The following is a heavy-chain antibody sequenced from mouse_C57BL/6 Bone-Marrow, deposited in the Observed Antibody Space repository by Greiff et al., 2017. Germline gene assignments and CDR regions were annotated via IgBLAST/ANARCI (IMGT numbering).Heavy chain of an antibody. CDR2: INPNNGGT. V-gene: IGHV1-18*01. J-gene: IGHJ2*01. Sequence: VQLQQSGPELVKPGASVKIPCKASGYTFTDYNMDWVKQSHGKSLEWIGVINPNNGGTIYTQKFKGKATLTVDKSSSTAYMELRSLTSEDTAIYYCARFTTVVAACFAYWGQGTTLTVSA. D-gene: IGHD1-1*01. CDR1: GYTFTDYN. CDR3: ARFTTVVAACFAY.